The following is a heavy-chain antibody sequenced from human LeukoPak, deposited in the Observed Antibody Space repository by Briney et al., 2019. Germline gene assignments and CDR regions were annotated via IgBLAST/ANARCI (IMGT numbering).Heavy chain of an antibody. J-gene: IGHJ4*02. CDR2: LYSGGTT. CDR3: ARGLTTVTTN. CDR1: GFTVNSNY. D-gene: IGHD4-17*01. V-gene: IGHV3-66*01. Sequence: GGSLRLSCAASGFTVNSNYMSWVRQAPGKGLEWVSVLYSGGTTYYADSVKGRFTISRDNSKNTLYLQMNGLRAEDTALYYCARGLTTVTTNWGQGTLVTVSS.